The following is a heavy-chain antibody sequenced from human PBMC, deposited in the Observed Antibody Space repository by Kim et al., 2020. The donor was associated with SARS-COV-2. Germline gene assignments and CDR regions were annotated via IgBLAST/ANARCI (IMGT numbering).Heavy chain of an antibody. Sequence: SQTLSLTCAVSGDSVSRYIWTWIRQSPSRGLEWLGKTYYTSKLYNDYAPSLKSQITIKPDTSKNQVYLQLNSVTAEDTAVYFCARGTFFEYWGQGTLVTV. J-gene: IGHJ4*02. D-gene: IGHD3-3*02. V-gene: IGHV6-1*01. CDR1: GDSVSRYI. CDR2: TYYTSKLYN. CDR3: ARGTFFEY.